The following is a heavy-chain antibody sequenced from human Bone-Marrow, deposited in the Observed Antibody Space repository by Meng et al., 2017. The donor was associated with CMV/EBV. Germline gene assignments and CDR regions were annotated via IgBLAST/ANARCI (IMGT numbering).Heavy chain of an antibody. CDR2: IIPILGIA. CDR3: ARITQTYYYDSSGYENAFDI. CDR1: GGTFSSYT. D-gene: IGHD3-22*01. V-gene: IGHV1-69*02. Sequence: SVMVSCKASGGTFSSYTISWVRQAPGQGLEWMGRIIPILGIANYAQKFQGRVTMTRDTSTSTVYMELSSLRSEDTAVYYCARITQTYYYDSSGYENAFDIWGQGTMVTVSS. J-gene: IGHJ3*02.